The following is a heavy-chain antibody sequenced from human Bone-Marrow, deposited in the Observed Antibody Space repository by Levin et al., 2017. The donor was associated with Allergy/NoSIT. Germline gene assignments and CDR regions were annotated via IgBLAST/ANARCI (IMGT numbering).Heavy chain of an antibody. CDR3: ARAEPPDY. CDR2: IYSGGAT. D-gene: IGHD1-14*01. CDR1: GFTVSSNY. Sequence: HPGGSLRLSCAASGFTVSSNYMSWVRQAPGKGLEWVSVIYSGGATYYADSVKGRFTISRDNSKNTLYLQMNSLRAEDTAMYYCARAEPPDYWGQGTLVTVSS. J-gene: IGHJ4*02. V-gene: IGHV3-53*01.